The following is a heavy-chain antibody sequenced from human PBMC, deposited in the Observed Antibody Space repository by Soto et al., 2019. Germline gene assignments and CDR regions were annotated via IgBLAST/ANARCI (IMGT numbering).Heavy chain of an antibody. V-gene: IGHV1-18*04. J-gene: IGHJ4*02. Sequence: ASVKVSCKASGYTFTGYYMHWVRQAPGQGLEWMGWINPNSGNTNYAQKLQGRVTMTTDTSTSTAYMELRSLRSDDTAVYYCARGNYYFDYWGQGTLVTVSS. CDR2: INPNSGNT. CDR3: ARGNYYFDY. CDR1: GYTFTGYY.